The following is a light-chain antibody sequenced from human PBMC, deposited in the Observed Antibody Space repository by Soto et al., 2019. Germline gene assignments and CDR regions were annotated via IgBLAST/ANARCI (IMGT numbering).Light chain of an antibody. CDR1: QSISSY. J-gene: IGKJ4*01. CDR3: QQSNSPPLT. V-gene: IGKV1-39*01. Sequence: DVQMTQSPSSLSASVGDRVTITCRASQSISSYLNWYQQKPGKAPKLLIYAASNLQSGVPSRFSGSGSGTDFTLAISSLQPEDVATYDCQQSNSPPLTVGGGTKVEIK. CDR2: AAS.